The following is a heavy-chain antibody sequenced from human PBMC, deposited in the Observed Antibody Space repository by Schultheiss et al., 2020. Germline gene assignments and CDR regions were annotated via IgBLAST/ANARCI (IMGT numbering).Heavy chain of an antibody. D-gene: IGHD3-10*01. CDR2: IKSKTDGGTT. CDR1: GFTFSNAW. V-gene: IGHV3-15*07. J-gene: IGHJ6*03. CDR3: AKARGYPTSYYYYYMDV. Sequence: GGSLRLSCAASGFTFSNAWMNWVRQAPGKGLEWVGRIKSKTDGGTTDYAAPVKGRFTISRDDSKNTLYLQMNSLRAEDTAVYYCAKARGYPTSYYYYYMDVWGKGTTVTVSS.